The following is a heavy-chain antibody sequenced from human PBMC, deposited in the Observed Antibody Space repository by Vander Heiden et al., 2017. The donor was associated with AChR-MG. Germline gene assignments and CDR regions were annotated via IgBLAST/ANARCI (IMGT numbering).Heavy chain of an antibody. CDR3: AKDFVDPRDGYKGRYYYYGMDV. V-gene: IGHV3-30*18. CDR1: GFTFSSYG. J-gene: IGHJ6*02. CDR2: ISYDGSNK. D-gene: IGHD5-12*01. Sequence: QVQLVESGGGVVQPGRSLRLSCAASGFTFSSYGMHWVRQAPGKGLEWVAVISYDGSNKYYADSVKGRFTISRDNSRNTLYLQMNSLRAEDTAVYYCAKDFVDPRDGYKGRYYYYGMDVWGQGTTVTVSS.